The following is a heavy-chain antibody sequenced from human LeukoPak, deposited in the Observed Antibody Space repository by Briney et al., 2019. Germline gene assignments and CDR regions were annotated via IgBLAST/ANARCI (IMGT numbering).Heavy chain of an antibody. CDR1: GFTLRRYV. CDR3: AKDRLLNCRGDCYIFDY. J-gene: IGHJ4*02. D-gene: IGHD2-21*02. CDR2: ISGSGDST. V-gene: IGHV3-23*01. Sequence: GGSLRLSCVASGFTLRRYVMNWVRQTQGKGLDGVSRISGSGDSTFYADSVKGRFSISRDNSKNTLYLQVNGLRTEDTAVYYCAKDRLLNCRGDCYIFDYWGQGTVVTVSS.